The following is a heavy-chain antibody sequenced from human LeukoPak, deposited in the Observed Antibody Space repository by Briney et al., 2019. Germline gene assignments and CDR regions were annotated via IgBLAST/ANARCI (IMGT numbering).Heavy chain of an antibody. J-gene: IGHJ4*02. V-gene: IGHV3-74*01. D-gene: IGHD3-22*01. CDR2: INSDGSST. CDR1: GFTFSSYW. Sequence: GGSLRLSCAASGFTFSSYWMHWVRQAPGKGLVWVSRINSDGSSTTYADSVKGRFTVSRDNAKNTLYLQMNSLRAEDTAMYYCVRQYSYDSSGYYPWDYWGQGTLVTVSS. CDR3: VRQYSYDSSGYYPWDY.